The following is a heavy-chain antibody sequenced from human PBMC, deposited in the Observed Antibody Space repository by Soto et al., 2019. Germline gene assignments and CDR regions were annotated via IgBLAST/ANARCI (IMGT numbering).Heavy chain of an antibody. V-gene: IGHV1-18*01. Sequence: QVQLVQSGGEVKRPGASVKVSCKTSGYTFSNYGITWVRQAPGQPLEWLGWISLYSDGTNYAQKFQGRVSMTTDTSTTTAYMELRSLRSDDTAVYYCARGPGYYERSPQNKFWGQGTLVTVSS. CDR3: ARGPGYYERSPQNKF. D-gene: IGHD3-22*01. CDR1: GYTFSNYG. CDR2: ISLYSDGT. J-gene: IGHJ4*02.